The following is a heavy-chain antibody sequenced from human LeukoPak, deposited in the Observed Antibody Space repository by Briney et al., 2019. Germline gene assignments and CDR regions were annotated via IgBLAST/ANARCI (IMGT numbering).Heavy chain of an antibody. Sequence: KASETLSLTCAVYGGSFSGYYWSWIRQPPGKGLEWIGEINHSGSTNYNPSLKSRVTISVDTSKNQFSLKLSSVTAADTAVYYCARKVVPAAITPYYFDYWGQGTLVTVSS. CDR3: ARKVVPAAITPYYFDY. D-gene: IGHD2-2*01. J-gene: IGHJ4*02. CDR2: INHSGST. CDR1: GGSFSGYY. V-gene: IGHV4-34*01.